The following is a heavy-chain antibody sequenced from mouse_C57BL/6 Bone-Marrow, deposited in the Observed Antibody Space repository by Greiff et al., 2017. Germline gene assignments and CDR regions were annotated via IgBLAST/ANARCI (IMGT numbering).Heavy chain of an antibody. Sequence: VQGVESGPGLVAPSQSLSITCTVSGFSLTSYAISWVRQPPGQGLEWLGVIWTGGGTNYNSALESRLSISKDNSKSQVFLKMNSLQTDDTARYYCARGGTVVATGYFDYWGQGTTLTGSS. CDR2: IWTGGGT. CDR1: GFSLTSYA. CDR3: ARGGTVVATGYFDY. V-gene: IGHV2-9-1*01. J-gene: IGHJ2*01. D-gene: IGHD1-1*01.